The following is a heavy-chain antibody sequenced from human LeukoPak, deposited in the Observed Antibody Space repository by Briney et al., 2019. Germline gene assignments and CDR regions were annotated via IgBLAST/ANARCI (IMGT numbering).Heavy chain of an antibody. V-gene: IGHV7-4-1*02. CDR3: ARYVRGERLVPTSYSSGWYTDY. D-gene: IGHD6-19*01. J-gene: IGHJ4*02. Sequence: GASVKVSCKASGYTFTSYAMNWVRQAPGQGLEWMGWINTNTGNPTYAQGFTGRFVFSLDTSVSTAYLQISSLKAEDTAVYYCARYVRGERLVPTSYSSGWYTDYWGQGTLVTVSS. CDR1: GYTFTSYA. CDR2: INTNTGNP.